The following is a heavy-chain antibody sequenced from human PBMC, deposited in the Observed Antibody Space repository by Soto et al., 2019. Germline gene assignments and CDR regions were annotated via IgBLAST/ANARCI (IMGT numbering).Heavy chain of an antibody. D-gene: IGHD6-13*01. CDR1: GGSISSGGYY. CDR3: ARRVAAAGPLDWYFDL. V-gene: IGHV4-31*03. Sequence: QVQLQESGPGLVKPSQTLSLTCTVSGGSISSGGYYWSWIRQHPGKGLEWIGYSYYSGSTYYNPSLKSRVTISVDTSKNQFSLKLSSVTAADTAVYYCARRVAAAGPLDWYFDLWGRGTLVTVSS. CDR2: SYYSGST. J-gene: IGHJ2*01.